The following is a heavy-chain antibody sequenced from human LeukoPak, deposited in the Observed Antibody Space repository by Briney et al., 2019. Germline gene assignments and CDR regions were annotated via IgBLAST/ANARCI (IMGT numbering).Heavy chain of an antibody. V-gene: IGHV3-15*01. CDR2: IRRKADGETT. Sequence: GGSLRLSCAASGFTFSNVWMSWVRQVPGEGLEWVGRIRRKADGETTDHAAPVKGRFTISGDDSKNTLYLQMNSLRAEDTAVYYCARDLGLERGYYDSSGYYPSFDYWGQGTLVTVSS. D-gene: IGHD3-22*01. CDR3: ARDLGLERGYYDSSGYYPSFDY. J-gene: IGHJ4*02. CDR1: GFTFSNVW.